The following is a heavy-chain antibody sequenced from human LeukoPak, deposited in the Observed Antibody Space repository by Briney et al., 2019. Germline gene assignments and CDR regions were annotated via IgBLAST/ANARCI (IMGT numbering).Heavy chain of an antibody. V-gene: IGHV4-34*01. CDR1: GGSFSGYY. CDR3: ARGLGYSYAEGDAFDI. Sequence: PSETLSLTCAVYGGSFSGYYWSWIRQPPGKGLEWIGEINHSGSTNYNPSLKSRVTISVDTSKNQFSLKLSSVTAADTAVYYCARGLGYSYAEGDAFDIWGQGKMVTVSS. J-gene: IGHJ3*02. CDR2: INHSGST. D-gene: IGHD5-18*01.